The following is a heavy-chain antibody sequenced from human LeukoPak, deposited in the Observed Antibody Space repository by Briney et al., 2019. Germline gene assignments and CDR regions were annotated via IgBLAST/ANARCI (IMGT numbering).Heavy chain of an antibody. CDR2: ISSSSSYI. V-gene: IGHV3-21*01. CDR1: GFTFSSYS. J-gene: IGHJ4*02. CDR3: ATLPYGPYFDY. Sequence: PGRSLRVSCAASGFTFSSYSMNWVRQAPGKGLEWVSSISSSSSYIYYADSVKGRFTISRDNAKNSLYLQMNSLRAEDTAVYYCATLPYGPYFDYWGQGTLVTVSS. D-gene: IGHD3-10*01.